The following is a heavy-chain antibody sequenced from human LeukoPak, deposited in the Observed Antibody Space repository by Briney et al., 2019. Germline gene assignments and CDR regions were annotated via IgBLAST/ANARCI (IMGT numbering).Heavy chain of an antibody. V-gene: IGHV1-69*04. J-gene: IGHJ3*02. CDR3: ARPIYYYDSSEDAFDI. Sequence: SVKVSCKGSGGTFSSYAISWVRQAPGQGLEWMGRIIPILGIANYAQKFQGRVTITADKSTSTAYMELSSLRSEDTAVYYCARPIYYYDSSEDAFDIWGQGTMVTVSS. CDR2: IIPILGIA. D-gene: IGHD3-22*01. CDR1: GGTFSSYA.